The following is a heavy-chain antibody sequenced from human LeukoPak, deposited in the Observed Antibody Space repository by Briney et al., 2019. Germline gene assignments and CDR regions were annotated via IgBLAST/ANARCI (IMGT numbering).Heavy chain of an antibody. Sequence: ASVKVSCKASGYTFTGYYMHWVRQAPGQGLEWMGWINPNSGGTNYAQKFQGRVTMTRNTSISTAFMELSSLRPEDTAVYYCARVTTRPRRHLDYWGQGTLVTVSS. V-gene: IGHV1-2*02. CDR2: INPNSGGT. J-gene: IGHJ4*02. CDR1: GYTFTGYY. CDR3: ARVTTRPRRHLDY. D-gene: IGHD6-6*01.